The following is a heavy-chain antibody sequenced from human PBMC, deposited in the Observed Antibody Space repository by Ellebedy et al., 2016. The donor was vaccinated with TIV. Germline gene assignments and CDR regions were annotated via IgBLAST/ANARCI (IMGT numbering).Heavy chain of an antibody. V-gene: IGHV3-66*01. CDR3: TREAGIEVAGTAYYYGMDL. Sequence: GESLKISCAASGFIVSSNYMSWVRQAPGKGLEWVSVIYGGGSSNYAESVKGRFTISRDNSKNTVYLQMNTLRAEDTAVYYCTREAGIEVAGTAYYYGMDLWGQGTTVAVSS. CDR1: GFIVSSNY. CDR2: IYGGGSS. D-gene: IGHD6-19*01. J-gene: IGHJ6*02.